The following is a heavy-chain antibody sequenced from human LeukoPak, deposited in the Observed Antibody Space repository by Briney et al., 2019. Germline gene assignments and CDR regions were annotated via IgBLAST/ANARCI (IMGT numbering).Heavy chain of an antibody. CDR3: ARLSTYDSSGYYYLFDY. Sequence: GESLKISFKGSGYSFTSYWIGWVRQMPGKGLEWMGIIYPGDSDTRYSPSFQGQVTISADKSISTAYLQWGSLKASDTAMYYCARLSTYDSSGYYYLFDYWGQGTLVTVSS. V-gene: IGHV5-51*01. CDR2: IYPGDSDT. J-gene: IGHJ4*02. CDR1: GYSFTSYW. D-gene: IGHD3-22*01.